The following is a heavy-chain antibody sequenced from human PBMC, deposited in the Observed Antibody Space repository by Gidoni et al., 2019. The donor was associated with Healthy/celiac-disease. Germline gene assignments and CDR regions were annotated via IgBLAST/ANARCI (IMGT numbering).Heavy chain of an antibody. CDR1: GFTFSSYA. Sequence: VQLLESGGGLVQPGWSLSLSCAASGFTFSSYAMSWVRQAPGKGLEWVSAISGSGGSTYYADYVKSRCTISRDKSKNTLYLQRNSLRAEDTAVYYGAKERWGRSSHFDYWGQGTLVTVSS. CDR3: AKERWGRSSHFDY. J-gene: IGHJ4*02. D-gene: IGHD7-27*01. V-gene: IGHV3-23*01. CDR2: ISGSGGST.